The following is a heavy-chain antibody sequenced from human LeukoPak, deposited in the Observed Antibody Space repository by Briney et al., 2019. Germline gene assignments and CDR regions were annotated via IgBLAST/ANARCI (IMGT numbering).Heavy chain of an antibody. J-gene: IGHJ3*02. D-gene: IGHD3-3*01. CDR1: DYTFTNYG. Sequence: ASVKVSCKASDYTFTNYGINWVRQAPGQGLEWMGWISAYNGNTNYAQKLQGRVTMTTDTSTNTTYMELRSLRSDDTAVYYCARDFVTIFGVKLTVDIWGQGTMVTVSS. CDR3: ARDFVTIFGVKLTVDI. V-gene: IGHV1-18*01. CDR2: ISAYNGNT.